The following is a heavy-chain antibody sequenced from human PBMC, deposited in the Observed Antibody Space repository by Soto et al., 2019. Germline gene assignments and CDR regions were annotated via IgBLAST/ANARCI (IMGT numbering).Heavy chain of an antibody. CDR2: INHGGST. CDR1: GGSFSGYY. Sequence: SETLSLTCAVYGGSFSGYYWSWIRQPPGKGLEWIGEINHGGSTNYDPSLKSRVTISVDTSKNQFSLKLSSVTAADTAVYYCARVILDYFDYWGQGTLVTVSS. V-gene: IGHV4-34*01. CDR3: ARVILDYFDY. J-gene: IGHJ4*02.